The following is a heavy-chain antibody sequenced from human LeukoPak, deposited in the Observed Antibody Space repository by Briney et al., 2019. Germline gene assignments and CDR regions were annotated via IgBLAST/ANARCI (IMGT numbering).Heavy chain of an antibody. Sequence: GGSLRLSCAASGFTFSSYSMNWVRQAPGKGLEWVSSISSSSSYIYYADSVKGRFTISRDNAKNSLYLQMNSLRAEDTAVYYCAKSDDDYVWGSYRPFDYWGQGTLVTVSS. CDR2: ISSSSSYI. CDR1: GFTFSSYS. J-gene: IGHJ4*02. V-gene: IGHV3-21*04. D-gene: IGHD3-16*02. CDR3: AKSDDDYVWGSYRPFDY.